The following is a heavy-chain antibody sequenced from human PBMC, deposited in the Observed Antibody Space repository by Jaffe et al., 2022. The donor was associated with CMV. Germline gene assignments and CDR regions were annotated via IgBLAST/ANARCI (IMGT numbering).Heavy chain of an antibody. CDR1: GFTFDDYA. D-gene: IGHD6-6*01. J-gene: IGHJ2*01. Sequence: EVQLVESGGGLVQPGRSLRLSCAASGFTFDDYAMHWVRQAPGKGLEWVSGISWNSGSIGYADSVKGRFTISRDNAKNSLYLQMNSLRAEDTALYYCAKDMGSGEQLVRMWYFDLWGRGTLVTVSS. CDR3: AKDMGSGEQLVRMWYFDL. V-gene: IGHV3-9*01. CDR2: ISWNSGSI.